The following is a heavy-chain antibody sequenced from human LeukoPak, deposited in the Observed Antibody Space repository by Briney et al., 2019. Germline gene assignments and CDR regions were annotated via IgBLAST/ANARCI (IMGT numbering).Heavy chain of an antibody. V-gene: IGHV4-59*01. D-gene: IGHD2-15*01. J-gene: IGHJ4*02. CDR3: ATLSVVVVPAELN. Sequence: PSETLSLTCTVSGGSISSYYWSWIRQSPGKGLECIGYIHYTGSTNYNPSLKSRVTISVETSKNQFSLKLKSVTAADTAVYYCATLSVVVVPAELNWGQGTLVTVSS. CDR1: GGSISSYY. CDR2: IHYTGST.